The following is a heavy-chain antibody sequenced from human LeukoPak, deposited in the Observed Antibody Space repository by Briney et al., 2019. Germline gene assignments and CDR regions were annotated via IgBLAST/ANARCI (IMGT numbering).Heavy chain of an antibody. Sequence: GGSLRFSCAASGFTFSSYGMHWVRQAPGKGLEWVAFIRYDGSNKYYADSVKGRFTISRDNSKNTLYLQMNSLRAEDTAVYYCAKYAIGVVMYYYYYMDVWGKGTTVTVSS. J-gene: IGHJ6*03. CDR3: AKYAIGVVMYYYYYMDV. D-gene: IGHD3-22*01. V-gene: IGHV3-30*02. CDR2: IRYDGSNK. CDR1: GFTFSSYG.